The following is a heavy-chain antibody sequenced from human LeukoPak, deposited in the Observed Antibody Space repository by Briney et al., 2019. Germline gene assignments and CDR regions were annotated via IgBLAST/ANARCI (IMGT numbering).Heavy chain of an antibody. CDR3: AKAEYCTGARCYSAAFAY. V-gene: IGHV3-30*18. CDR1: GSTFSNYG. CDR2: ISYDGRNK. J-gene: IGHJ4*02. Sequence: PGRSLRLSCAASGSTFSNYGLHWVRQAPGKGLEWLAVISYDGRNKYYADSVKGRFTISRDNSKNTLYLQMNSLRAEDTAVYYCAKAEYCTGARCYSAAFAYWGQGTLVTVSS. D-gene: IGHD2-8*02.